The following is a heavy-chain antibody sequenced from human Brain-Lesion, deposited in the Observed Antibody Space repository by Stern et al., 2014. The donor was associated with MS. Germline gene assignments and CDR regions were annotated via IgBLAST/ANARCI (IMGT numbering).Heavy chain of an antibody. CDR1: GGSISSSSYY. CDR3: AKLWLGELPESPFDY. V-gene: IGHV4-39*01. Sequence: QLQLQESGPGLVKPSETLSLTCTVSGGSISSSSYYWGWIRQPPGKGLEWIGSIYYRGSTYYNPSLKSRVTLSRDTSKNQFSLRLSSVTAADTAVYFCAKLWLGELPESPFDYWGQGTLVTVSS. CDR2: IYYRGST. J-gene: IGHJ4*02. D-gene: IGHD3-10*01.